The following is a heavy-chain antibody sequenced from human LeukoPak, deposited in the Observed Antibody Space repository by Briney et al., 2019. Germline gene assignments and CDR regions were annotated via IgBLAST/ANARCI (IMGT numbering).Heavy chain of an antibody. CDR1: GGPISSGSYY. V-gene: IGHV4-61*02. CDR3: ARKTIVVVPAALGLNYYYYYMGV. J-gene: IGHJ6*03. CDR2: IYTSGST. D-gene: IGHD2-2*01. Sequence: SETLSLTCTVSGGPISSGSYYWSWIRQPAGKGLEWIGRIYTSGSTNYNPSLKSRVTISVDTSKNQFSLKLSSVTAADTAVYYCARKTIVVVPAALGLNYYYYYMGVWGKGTTVTVSS.